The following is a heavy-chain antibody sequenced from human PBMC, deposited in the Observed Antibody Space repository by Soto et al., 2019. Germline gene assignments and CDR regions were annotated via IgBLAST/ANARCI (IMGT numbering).Heavy chain of an antibody. D-gene: IGHD6-6*01. V-gene: IGHV3-23*01. Sequence: EVQLLESGGGLVQPGGSLRLSCAASGFTFSTYAMNWVRQAPGKGLEWVSAISGSGDRTYYADSVRGRFTISKDSSKNTLYLQMNSLKAEDTAVYYCGKDGGDSSSALYYFDYWGQGTLVTVSS. CDR2: ISGSGDRT. CDR3: GKDGGDSSSALYYFDY. J-gene: IGHJ4*02. CDR1: GFTFSTYA.